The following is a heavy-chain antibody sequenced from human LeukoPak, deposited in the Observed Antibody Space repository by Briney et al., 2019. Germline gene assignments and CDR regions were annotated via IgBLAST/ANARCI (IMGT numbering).Heavy chain of an antibody. V-gene: IGHV4-34*01. Sequence: SETLSLTCAVYGGSFSGYYWSWIRQPPGKGLEWIGEINHSGSTNYNPSLKSRVTISVDTSKNQFSLKPSSVTAADTAVYYCARLVYQLLTNWFDPWGQGTLVTVSS. J-gene: IGHJ5*02. CDR3: ARLVYQLLTNWFDP. CDR2: INHSGST. D-gene: IGHD2-2*01. CDR1: GGSFSGYY.